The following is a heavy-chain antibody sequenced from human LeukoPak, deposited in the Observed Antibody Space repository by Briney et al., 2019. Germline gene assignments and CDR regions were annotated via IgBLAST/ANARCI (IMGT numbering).Heavy chain of an antibody. J-gene: IGHJ4*02. D-gene: IGHD2/OR15-2a*01. Sequence: TGGSLRLSCAASGFTFSSYSMNWVRQAPGKGLEWVSSISSSSSYIYYADSVKGRFTISRDNAKNSLYLQMTSLRAEDTAVYYCAKDQRFALSNYDYWGQGTLVTVSS. CDR1: GFTFSSYS. CDR3: AKDQRFALSNYDY. CDR2: ISSSSSYI. V-gene: IGHV3-21*04.